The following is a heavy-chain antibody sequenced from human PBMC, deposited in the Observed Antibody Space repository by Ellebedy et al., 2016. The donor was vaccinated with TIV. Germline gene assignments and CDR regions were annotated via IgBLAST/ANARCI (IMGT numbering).Heavy chain of an antibody. V-gene: IGHV3-48*02. CDR2: ISSSSSTI. J-gene: IGHJ3*02. D-gene: IGHD3-3*01. CDR1: GFTFSSYS. Sequence: GGSLRLSXAASGFTFSSYSMNWVRQAPGKGLEWVSYISSSSSTIYYADSVKGRFTISRDNAKNSLYLQMNSLRDEDTAVYYCARDSKGGTISPELGYSDAFDIWGQGTMVTVSS. CDR3: ARDSKGGTISPELGYSDAFDI.